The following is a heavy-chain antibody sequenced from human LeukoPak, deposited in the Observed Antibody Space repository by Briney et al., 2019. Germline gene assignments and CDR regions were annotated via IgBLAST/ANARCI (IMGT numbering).Heavy chain of an antibody. CDR3: ARDPGVTTFYFDS. CDR1: GFTFSRYG. V-gene: IGHV3-33*01. J-gene: IGHJ4*02. D-gene: IGHD4-17*01. Sequence: GGSLRLSCVASGFTFSRYGMHWIRQAPGKGLEGVAVIWFDGSKRYYADSVKGRFTISRDDSKNMLCLQMNSLRVEDTAIYYCARDPGVTTFYFDSWGQGALVTVSS. CDR2: IWFDGSKR.